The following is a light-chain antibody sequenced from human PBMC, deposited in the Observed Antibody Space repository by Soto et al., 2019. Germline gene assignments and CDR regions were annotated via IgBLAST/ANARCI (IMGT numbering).Light chain of an antibody. Sequence: AIQLTHAPSSLSANVGDRITITCRASQDIRTELGWYQQKPGTAPTLLIYGTSTLQSGVPSRFSGSGSGTDFTLTISSLQPEDFATYYCLQDYNYPRTFGQGTKVDIK. CDR2: GTS. V-gene: IGKV1-6*01. CDR3: LQDYNYPRT. CDR1: QDIRTE. J-gene: IGKJ1*01.